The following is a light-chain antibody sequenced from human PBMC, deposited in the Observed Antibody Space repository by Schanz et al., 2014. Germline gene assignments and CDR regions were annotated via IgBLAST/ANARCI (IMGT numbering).Light chain of an antibody. CDR2: EGS. V-gene: IGLV2-14*01. Sequence: QSALAQPASVSGSPGQSVTISCTGTSSDVGGYDYVSWYQQHPGKAPKLLIYEGSKWPSGVSNRFSASKSGNTASLTISGLQAEDEADYYCCSYVAHHWLFGVGTKVTVL. CDR3: CSYVAHHWL. J-gene: IGLJ3*02. CDR1: SSDVGGYDY.